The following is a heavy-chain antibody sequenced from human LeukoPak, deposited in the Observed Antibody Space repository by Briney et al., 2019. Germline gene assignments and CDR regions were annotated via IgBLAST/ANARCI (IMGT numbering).Heavy chain of an antibody. CDR3: ARERRTLNWFDP. V-gene: IGHV4-4*02. Sequence: SETLSLTCAVSGGSISSSNWWSWVRQPPGKGLEWIGEIYHSGSTNYNPSLKSRVTISVDKSKNQFPLKLSSVTAADTAVYYCARERRTLNWFDPWGQGTLVTVSS. J-gene: IGHJ5*02. CDR2: IYHSGST. CDR1: GGSISSSNW.